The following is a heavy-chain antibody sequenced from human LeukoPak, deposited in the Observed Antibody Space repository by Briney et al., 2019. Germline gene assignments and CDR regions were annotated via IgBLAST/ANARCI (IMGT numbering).Heavy chain of an antibody. J-gene: IGHJ5*02. D-gene: IGHD3-22*01. Sequence: SETLSLTCAVSGGSISSGDYSWNWIRQPPGTGLEWIGYIYHSGTTYYNPSLKSRVTISVDRSKNQFSLRLSSVTAADTAVYYCARSGWDYYDSSGPRSWFDPWGQGTLVTVSS. CDR1: GGSISSGDYS. CDR3: ARSGWDYYDSSGPRSWFDP. V-gene: IGHV4-30-2*01. CDR2: IYHSGTT.